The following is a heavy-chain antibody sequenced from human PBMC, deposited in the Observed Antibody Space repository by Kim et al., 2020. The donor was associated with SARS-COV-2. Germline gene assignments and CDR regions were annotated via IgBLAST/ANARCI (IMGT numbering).Heavy chain of an antibody. CDR2: IKSKTDGGTT. J-gene: IGHJ4*02. Sequence: GGSLRLSCAASGFTFSNAWMSWVRQAPGKGLEWVGRIKSKTDGGTTDYAAPVKGRLTISRDDSKNTLYLQMNSLKTEDTAVYYCTTGAHYYDSSGYYRYWGQGTLVTVSS. CDR1: GFTFSNAW. V-gene: IGHV3-15*01. D-gene: IGHD3-22*01. CDR3: TTGAHYYDSSGYYRY.